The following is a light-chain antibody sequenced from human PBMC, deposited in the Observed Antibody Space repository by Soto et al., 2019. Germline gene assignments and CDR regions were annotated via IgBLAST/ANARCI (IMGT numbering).Light chain of an antibody. V-gene: IGLV1-40*01. CDR3: QSFDTSQRDSAV. J-gene: IGLJ7*01. Sequence: QSVLTQPPSVSGAPGPRVTISRTGSSSNIGAGYDVHWYQHLPGAAPRLLIYGNDRRPSGVPYRFSGSKSGTSASLAITGLQPEDEADYYCQSFDTSQRDSAVFGGGTQLTVL. CDR2: GND. CDR1: SSNIGAGYD.